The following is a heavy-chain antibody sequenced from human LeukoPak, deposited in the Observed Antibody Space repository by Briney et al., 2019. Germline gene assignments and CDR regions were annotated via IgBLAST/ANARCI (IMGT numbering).Heavy chain of an antibody. J-gene: IGHJ4*02. CDR1: GFTFSSYS. Sequence: GGSLRLSCAASGFTFSSYSMNWVRQAPGKGLEWVSSISSSSSYIYYADSVKGRFTISRDNAKNSLYPQMNSLRAEDTAVYYCARDHSSSSYFDYWGQGTLVTVSS. D-gene: IGHD6-13*01. V-gene: IGHV3-21*01. CDR2: ISSSSSYI. CDR3: ARDHSSSSYFDY.